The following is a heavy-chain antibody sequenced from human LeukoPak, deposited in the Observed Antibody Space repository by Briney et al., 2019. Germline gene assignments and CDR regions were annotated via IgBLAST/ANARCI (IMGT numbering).Heavy chain of an antibody. J-gene: IGHJ4*02. V-gene: IGHV3-49*03. Sequence: GGPLRLSCTASGFTFGDYAMSWFRQAPGKGLEWVGFIRSKAYGGTTEYAASVKGRFTISRDDSKSIAYLQMNSLKTEDTAVYYCTRYYDSSGYYSFDYWGQGTLVTVSS. CDR2: IRSKAYGGTT. CDR1: GFTFGDYA. D-gene: IGHD3-22*01. CDR3: TRYYDSSGYYSFDY.